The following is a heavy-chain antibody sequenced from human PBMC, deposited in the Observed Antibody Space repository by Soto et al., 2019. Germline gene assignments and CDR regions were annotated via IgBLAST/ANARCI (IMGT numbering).Heavy chain of an antibody. J-gene: IGHJ4*02. CDR1: GYTFTYYG. Sequence: GASVKVSCKASGYTFTYYGISWVRQAPGQGLEWLGWISTYSGDTNSAPRLQGRLTMSTDTSTSTAYMELRSLASDDTAVYYCARDERDSCSGGDCFYFDYCGEGTLVTVYS. D-gene: IGHD2-21*02. CDR2: ISTYSGDT. CDR3: ARDERDSCSGGDCFYFDY. V-gene: IGHV1-18*04.